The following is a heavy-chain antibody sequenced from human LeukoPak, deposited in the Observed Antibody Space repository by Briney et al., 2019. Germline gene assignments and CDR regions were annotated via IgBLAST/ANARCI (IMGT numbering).Heavy chain of an antibody. CDR2: INHSGST. D-gene: IGHD6-13*01. V-gene: IGHV4-34*01. CDR3: ARGRRKQQLVNWFDP. CDR1: GFTFSSYT. Sequence: GSLRLSCAASGFTFSSYTMNWVRQAPGKGLEWIGEINHSGSTNYNPSLKSRVTISVDTSKNQFSLKLSSVTAADTAVYYCARGRRKQQLVNWFDPWGQGTLVTVSS. J-gene: IGHJ5*02.